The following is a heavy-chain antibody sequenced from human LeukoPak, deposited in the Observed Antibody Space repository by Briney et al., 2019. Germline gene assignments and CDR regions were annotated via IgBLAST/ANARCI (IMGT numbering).Heavy chain of an antibody. D-gene: IGHD3-9*01. CDR2: ISAYSGDP. V-gene: IGHV1-18*01. CDR3: ARYDADVLFGYYYFDY. J-gene: IGHJ4*01. CDR1: GYNMDNFG. Sequence: GASVKVSCTASGYNMDNFGIAWVRQAPGQGLEWMGWISAYSGDPNYAQKFQGRVTLTTAYMELRNLRSDDTAVYYCARYDADVLFGYYYFDYWGQGTLVTVSS.